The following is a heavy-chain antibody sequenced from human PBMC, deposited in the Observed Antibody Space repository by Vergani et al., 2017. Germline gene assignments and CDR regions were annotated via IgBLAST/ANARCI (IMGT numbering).Heavy chain of an antibody. CDR2: IDPSDSYT. D-gene: IGHD6-19*01. CDR1: GYSFTSYW. V-gene: IGHV5-10-1*03. CDR3: AAAFPLPHRARTVAGPPDY. Sequence: EVQLVQSGAEVKKPGESLRISCKGSGYSFTSYWISWVRQMPGKGLEWMGRIDPSDSYTNYSPSFQGHVTISADKSISTAYLQWSSLKASDTAMYYCAAAFPLPHRARTVAGPPDYWGQGTLVTVSS. J-gene: IGHJ4*02.